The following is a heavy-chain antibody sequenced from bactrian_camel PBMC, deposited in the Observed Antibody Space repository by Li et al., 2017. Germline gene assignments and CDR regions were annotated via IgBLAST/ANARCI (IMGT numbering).Heavy chain of an antibody. CDR3: AARGPYCYTKLSVRDFTY. CDR1: GITVNSYC. Sequence: QLVESGGDSVQSGGSLTLSYAASGITVNSYCMAWFRQAPGKQREAVARISVTGFTNYPDSTRSRFTIFKDSAKNTLYLRMDSLKPEDTAMYYCAARGPYCYTKLSVRDFTYWGQGTQVTVS. D-gene: IGHD2*01. J-gene: IGHJ6*01. V-gene: IGHV3S53*01. CDR2: ISVTGFT.